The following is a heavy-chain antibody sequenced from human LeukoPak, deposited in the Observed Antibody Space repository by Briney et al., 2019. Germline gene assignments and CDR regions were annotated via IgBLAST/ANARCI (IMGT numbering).Heavy chain of an antibody. D-gene: IGHD4-17*01. CDR1: GGSISSYY. V-gene: IGHV4-59*01. Sequence: SETLSLTCTVSGGSISSYYWSWIRQPPGKGLEWIGYIYYSGSTNYNPSLKSRVTISVDTSKNQFSLKLSSVTAADTAVYYCARDRSHGDSTYFDYWGQGTLVTVSS. CDR2: IYYSGST. CDR3: ARDRSHGDSTYFDY. J-gene: IGHJ4*02.